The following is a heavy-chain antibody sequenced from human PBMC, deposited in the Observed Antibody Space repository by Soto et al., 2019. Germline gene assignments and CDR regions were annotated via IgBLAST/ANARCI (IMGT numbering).Heavy chain of an antibody. CDR1: GYTFTSYA. D-gene: IGHD5-18*01. Sequence: ASVKVSCKASGYTFTSYAMHWVRQAPGQRLEWMGWINAGNGNTKYSQKFQGRVTITRETSASTAYMELSSLRSEDTAVYYCASDGGTGGAMEFGYLGRGTLVTFYS. V-gene: IGHV1-3*01. CDR3: ASDGGTGGAMEFGY. J-gene: IGHJ4*02. CDR2: INAGNGNT.